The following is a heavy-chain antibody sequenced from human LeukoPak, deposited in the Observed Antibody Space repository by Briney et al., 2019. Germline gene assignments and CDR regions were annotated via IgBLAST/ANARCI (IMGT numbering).Heavy chain of an antibody. CDR2: ISYDGSNK. CDR1: GFTFSSYA. J-gene: IGHJ4*02. D-gene: IGHD2-15*01. V-gene: IGHV3-30-3*01. Sequence: GGSLRLSCAASGFTFSSYAMHWVRQAPGKGLEWVAVISYDGSNKYYADSVKGRFTISRDNSKNTLYLQMNSLRAEDTAVYYCARTPWGAEYYFDYWGQGTLVTVSS. CDR3: ARTPWGAEYYFDY.